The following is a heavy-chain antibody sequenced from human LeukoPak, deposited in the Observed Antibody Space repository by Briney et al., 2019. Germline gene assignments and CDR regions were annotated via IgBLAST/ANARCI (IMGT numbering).Heavy chain of an antibody. V-gene: IGHV3-30*03. J-gene: IGHJ2*01. CDR3: ARGKDFWTGYPIYWYFDL. CDR2: ISYDGSNK. D-gene: IGHD3/OR15-3a*01. Sequence: PGRSLRLSCAASGFTFSSYGMHWVRQAPGKGLEWVAVISYDGSNKYYADSVKGRFTISRDNAKNTLYLQMNSLRGEDSAVYYCARGKDFWTGYPIYWYFDLWGRGTLVTVSS. CDR1: GFTFSSYG.